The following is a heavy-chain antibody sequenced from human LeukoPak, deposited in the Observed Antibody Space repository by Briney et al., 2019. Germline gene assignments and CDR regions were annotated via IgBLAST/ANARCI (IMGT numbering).Heavy chain of an antibody. D-gene: IGHD5-12*01. CDR3: VRHNSRIIAASEY. J-gene: IGHJ4*02. CDR2: IYYSGST. Sequence: SETLSLTCTVSGGSISSYYWSWIRQPPGKGLEWIGYIYYSGSTNYNPSLKSRVTISVDKSKNQFSLKLTSMTAADTAVYYCVRHNSRIIAASEYWGQGILVTVSS. V-gene: IGHV4-59*08. CDR1: GGSISSYY.